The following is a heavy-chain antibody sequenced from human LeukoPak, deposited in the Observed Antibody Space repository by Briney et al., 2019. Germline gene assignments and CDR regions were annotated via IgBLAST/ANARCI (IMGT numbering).Heavy chain of an antibody. CDR1: GLTFSNAW. CDR3: ATGRYSGYAD. V-gene: IGHV3-15*01. CDR2: IRSKTAGGTT. J-gene: IGHJ4*02. Sequence: GGSLRLSCAASGLTFSNAWTSWIRQAPGKGLEWVGRIRSKTAGGTTDYAAFVRGRFTISRDDSKNTLYLQMNSLETEDTAIYYCATGRYSGYADWGQGTLVTVSS. D-gene: IGHD5-12*01.